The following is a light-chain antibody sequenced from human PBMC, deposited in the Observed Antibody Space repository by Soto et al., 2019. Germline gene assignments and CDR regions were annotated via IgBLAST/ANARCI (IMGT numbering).Light chain of an antibody. Sequence: QSALTQPASVSGSPGQSITISCTGTSSGVGGYKYVSWYQHHADKAPKLMIYEVSNRPSGVSNRFSGSKSGNTASLTIHGLQAEDEADYYCSSFSSSTTLYVFGTGTKV. CDR2: EVS. J-gene: IGLJ1*01. V-gene: IGLV2-14*01. CDR3: SSFSSSTTLYV. CDR1: SSGVGGYKY.